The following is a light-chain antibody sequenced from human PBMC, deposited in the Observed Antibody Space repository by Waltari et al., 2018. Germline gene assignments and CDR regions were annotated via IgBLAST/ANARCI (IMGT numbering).Light chain of an antibody. CDR2: GNT. J-gene: IGLJ3*02. CDR3: QSYDTRLGAWV. V-gene: IGLV1-40*01. CDR1: SSNIGAGYD. Sequence: QSVLTQPPSVSGATGQRVTISCTGSSSNIGAGYDVHWYQHLPGTAPKLLIYGNTNRPSGVPDQFSGSKSGTSASLVITGLQAEDEANYYCQSYDTRLGAWVFGGGTKLTVL.